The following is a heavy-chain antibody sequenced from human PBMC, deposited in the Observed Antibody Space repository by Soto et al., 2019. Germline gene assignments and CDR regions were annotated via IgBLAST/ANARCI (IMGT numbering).Heavy chain of an antibody. CDR2: IYHSGST. CDR1: GGSISSNNW. Sequence: QVQLQESGPGLVKPSGTLSLTCAVSGGSISSNNWWSWVRQPPGKGLEWIGEIYHSGSTNYNPSRDSRVTILVDKSKNQFSLNLRSVTAADTAVYYCARRTDYYASSGTFDHWGQGTLVTVSS. J-gene: IGHJ4*02. CDR3: ARRTDYYASSGTFDH. D-gene: IGHD3-22*01. V-gene: IGHV4-4*02.